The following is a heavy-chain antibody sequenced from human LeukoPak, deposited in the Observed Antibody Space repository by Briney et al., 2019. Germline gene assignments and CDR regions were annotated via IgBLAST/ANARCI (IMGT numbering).Heavy chain of an antibody. Sequence: SETLSLTCTVSGGSISSYYWSWLRQPPGKGLEWIGYIYYSGSTNYNPSLESRVTISVDTSKNQFSLKLSSVTAADTAVYYCARERAARLLDYWGQGTLVTVSS. D-gene: IGHD6-6*01. CDR3: ARERAARLLDY. J-gene: IGHJ4*02. V-gene: IGHV4-59*01. CDR1: GGSISSYY. CDR2: IYYSGST.